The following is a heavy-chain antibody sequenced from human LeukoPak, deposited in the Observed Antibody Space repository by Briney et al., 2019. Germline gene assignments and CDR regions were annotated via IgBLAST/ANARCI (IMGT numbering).Heavy chain of an antibody. CDR2: INHSGST. CDR1: GGSFSGYY. V-gene: IGHV4-34*01. J-gene: IGHJ4*02. CDR3: ARGPSPYIAAAGSRYYLDY. Sequence: PSETLSLTCAVYGGSFSGYYWSWIRQPPGKGLEWIGEINHSGSTNYNPSLKSRVTISVDTSKNQFSLKLSSVTAADTAVYYCARGPSPYIAAAGSRYYLDYWGQGTLVTVSS. D-gene: IGHD6-13*01.